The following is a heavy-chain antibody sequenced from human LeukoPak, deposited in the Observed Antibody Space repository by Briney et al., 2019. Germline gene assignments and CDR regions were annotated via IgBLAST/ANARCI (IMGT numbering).Heavy chain of an antibody. J-gene: IGHJ4*02. Sequence: ASVKVSCKASGYTFTGYYMHWVRQAPGQGLEWMGRINPNSGGTNYAQKFQGRVTMTRDTSISTAYMELSRLRSDDTAVYYCATVTILAPGSDDYWGQGTLVTVSS. V-gene: IGHV1-2*06. D-gene: IGHD3-3*01. CDR3: ATVTILAPGSDDY. CDR2: INPNSGGT. CDR1: GYTFTGYY.